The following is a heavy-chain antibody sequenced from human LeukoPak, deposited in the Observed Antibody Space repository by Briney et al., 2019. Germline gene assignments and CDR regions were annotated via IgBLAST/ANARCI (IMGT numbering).Heavy chain of an antibody. CDR3: ARGSCSSPSCFDY. Sequence: GGSLRLSCAASGSTFSNYGMHWVRQPPGQGLEWLTAIQYDGSKTYYAESVRGRITISRGDSKNTLYLQMNSLRAEDTAVYYCARGSCSSPSCFDYWGQGTLVTVSS. J-gene: IGHJ4*02. CDR2: IQYDGSKT. V-gene: IGHV3-33*01. D-gene: IGHD2-2*01. CDR1: GSTFSNYG.